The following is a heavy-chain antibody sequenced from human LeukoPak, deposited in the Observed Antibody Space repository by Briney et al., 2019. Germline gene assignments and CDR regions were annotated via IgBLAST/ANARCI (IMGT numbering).Heavy chain of an antibody. CDR1: GFTFSSYD. V-gene: IGHV3-13*01. D-gene: IGHD2-15*01. J-gene: IGHJ6*02. Sequence: PGGSLRLSCAASGFTFSSYDMHWVRQATGKGLEWVSAIGTAGDTYYPGSVKGRFTISRENAKNSLYLQMNSLRAEDTAVYYCARGSRVVVAARGYYGMDVWGQGTTVTVSS. CDR2: IGTAGDT. CDR3: ARGSRVVVAARGYYGMDV.